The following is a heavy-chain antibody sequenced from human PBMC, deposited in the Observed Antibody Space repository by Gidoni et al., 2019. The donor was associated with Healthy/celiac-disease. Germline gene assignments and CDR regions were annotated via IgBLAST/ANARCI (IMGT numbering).Heavy chain of an antibody. CDR1: GYTFTAYS. V-gene: IGHV1-69-2*01. CDR2: VDPEDGET. CDR3: ATEPAMVRGVMGAYYYYGMDV. D-gene: IGHD3-10*01. Sequence: EVQLVQSGAEVKKPGATVKISCKVSGYTFTAYSMHWVQQAPGKGLEWMGLVDPEDGETIYAEKFQGRVTITADTSTDTVYMELSSLRSEDTAVYYCATEPAMVRGVMGAYYYYGMDVWGQGTTVTVSS. J-gene: IGHJ6*02.